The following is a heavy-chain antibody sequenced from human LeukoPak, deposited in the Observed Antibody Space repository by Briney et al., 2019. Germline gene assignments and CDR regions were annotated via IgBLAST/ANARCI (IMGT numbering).Heavy chain of an antibody. CDR3: ARERNSGYDMGVFDY. J-gene: IGHJ4*02. Sequence: GGSLRLSCAASGFTFSSYAMHWVRQAPGKGLEWVAVISYDGSNKYYADSVKGRFTISRDNSKNTLYLQMNSLRAEDTAVYYCARERNSGYDMGVFDYWGQGTLVTVSS. CDR1: GFTFSSYA. V-gene: IGHV3-30*04. CDR2: ISYDGSNK. D-gene: IGHD5-12*01.